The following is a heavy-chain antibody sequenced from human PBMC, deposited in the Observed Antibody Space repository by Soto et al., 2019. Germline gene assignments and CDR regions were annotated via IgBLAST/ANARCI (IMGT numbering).Heavy chain of an antibody. V-gene: IGHV1-69*13. CDR3: ARVKDYDILTGYYIYFDY. CDR2: IIPIFGTA. Sequence: GASVKVSCKASGGTFSSYAISWVRQAPGQGLEWMGGIIPIFGTANYAQKFQGRVTITADESTSTAYMELSSLRSEDTAVHYCARVKDYDILTGYYIYFDYWGQGTLVTVSS. CDR1: GGTFSSYA. J-gene: IGHJ4*02. D-gene: IGHD3-9*01.